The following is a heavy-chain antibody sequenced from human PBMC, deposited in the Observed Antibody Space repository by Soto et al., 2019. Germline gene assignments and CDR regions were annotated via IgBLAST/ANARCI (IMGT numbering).Heavy chain of an antibody. J-gene: IGHJ5*02. V-gene: IGHV5-51*01. D-gene: IGHD5-18*01. CDR3: ARWLIQHDQNWFDP. CDR2: IYPAYSDT. Sequence: SGESLKISCKGSGYSFTSYWIGWVRQMTGKGLEWMGIIYPAYSDTRYSPSFHGQVTISADKSISTAYLQWSSLKASDTAMYYCARWLIQHDQNWFDPWGQGTLVTVSS. CDR1: GYSFTSYW.